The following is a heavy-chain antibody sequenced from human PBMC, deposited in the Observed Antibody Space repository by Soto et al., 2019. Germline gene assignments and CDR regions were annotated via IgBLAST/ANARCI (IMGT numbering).Heavy chain of an antibody. V-gene: IGHV4-59*01. CDR1: GGSISSYY. Sequence: SETLSLTCTVSGGSISSYYWSWIRQPPGKGLEWIGYIYYSGSTNYNPSLKSRVTISVDTSKNQFSLKLSSVTAADTAVYYCARDNGYSHGYTIDHWGQGTLVTVSS. J-gene: IGHJ4*02. D-gene: IGHD5-18*01. CDR3: ARDNGYSHGYTIDH. CDR2: IYYSGST.